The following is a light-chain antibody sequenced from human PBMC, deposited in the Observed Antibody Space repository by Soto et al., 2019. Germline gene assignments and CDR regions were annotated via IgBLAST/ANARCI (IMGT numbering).Light chain of an antibody. Sequence: QSVLTQPPSVSGAPGQRVTISCTGSSSNIGANYDGHRYQQFPGTAPKLLIYGNSNRPSGVPDRFSGSKSGTSASLAITGLQAEDEADYYCQSYDTSLSGVVFGGGTQLTVL. CDR2: GNS. V-gene: IGLV1-40*01. CDR3: QSYDTSLSGVV. CDR1: SSNIGANYD. J-gene: IGLJ3*02.